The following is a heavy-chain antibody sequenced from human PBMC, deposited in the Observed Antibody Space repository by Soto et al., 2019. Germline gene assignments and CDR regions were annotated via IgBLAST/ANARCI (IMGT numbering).Heavy chain of an antibody. Sequence: QLQLQESGPGLVKPSETLSLTCTVSGGSISSSSYYWGWIRQPPGKGLEWIGSIYYSGSTYYNPSLKSRVTISVDTSKNQFSLKLSSVTAADTAVYYCARQKRDIVVVVAAYDYWGQGTLVTVSS. CDR2: IYYSGST. D-gene: IGHD2-15*01. CDR1: GGSISSSSYY. V-gene: IGHV4-39*01. CDR3: ARQKRDIVVVVAAYDY. J-gene: IGHJ4*02.